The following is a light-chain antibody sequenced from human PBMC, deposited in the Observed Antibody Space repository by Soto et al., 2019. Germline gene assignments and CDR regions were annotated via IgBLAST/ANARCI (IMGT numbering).Light chain of an antibody. CDR3: QQLNSY. CDR1: QGISSY. V-gene: IGKV1-9*01. Sequence: IQLTQSPSSLSASVGDRVTITCRASQGISSYLAWYQRKPGKAPKLLIYAASTLQSGVPSRFSGSGSGTDFTLTISSLQPEDFATYYCQQLNSYFGQGTKVEIK. CDR2: AAS. J-gene: IGKJ1*01.